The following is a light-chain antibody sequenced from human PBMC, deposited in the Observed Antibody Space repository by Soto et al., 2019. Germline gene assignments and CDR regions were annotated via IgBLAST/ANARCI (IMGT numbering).Light chain of an antibody. CDR3: QTWGTGNWV. V-gene: IGLV4-69*01. CDR2: LNSDGSH. J-gene: IGLJ3*02. Sequence: QLVLTQSPSASASLGASVKLTCTLSSGHSSYAIAWHQQQPEKGPRYLMKLNSDGSHSKGAGNPHRFSGSSSGAERYLTIANLPSQDEGDGYGQTWGTGNWVFGGGTKLAAL. CDR1: SGHSSYA.